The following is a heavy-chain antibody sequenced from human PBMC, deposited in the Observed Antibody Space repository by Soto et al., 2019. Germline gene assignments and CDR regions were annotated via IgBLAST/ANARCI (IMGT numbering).Heavy chain of an antibody. Sequence: SETLSLTCTVSGGSISNAAYSWSWIRQPPGKGLEWIGYIYPSGMPFYNPSLRSRVTISIDRSNDQFSLNLKSVTAADTAVYYCARDRGGYGLFDSWGQGTLVT. V-gene: IGHV4-30-2*01. D-gene: IGHD5-18*01. CDR1: GGSISNAAYS. CDR3: ARDRGGYGLFDS. CDR2: IYPSGMP. J-gene: IGHJ4*02.